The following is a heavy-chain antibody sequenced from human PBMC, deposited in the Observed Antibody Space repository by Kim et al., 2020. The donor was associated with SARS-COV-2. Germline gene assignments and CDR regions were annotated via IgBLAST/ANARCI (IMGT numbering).Heavy chain of an antibody. V-gene: IGHV7-4-1*02. Sequence: NPTYAQGFTGRFVFSLDTSVSTAYLQISSLKAEDTAVYYCARPTAGAFDYWGQGTLVTVSS. D-gene: IGHD6-19*01. J-gene: IGHJ4*02. CDR2: NP. CDR3: ARPTAGAFDY.